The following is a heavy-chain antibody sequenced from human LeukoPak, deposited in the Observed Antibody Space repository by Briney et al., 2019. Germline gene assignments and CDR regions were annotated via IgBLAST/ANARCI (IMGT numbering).Heavy chain of an antibody. D-gene: IGHD3-22*01. J-gene: IGHJ4*02. Sequence: PSQTLSLTCTVSGGSISSGDYYWSWIRQHPGKGLEWIGNIYSGSTYYNPSLKSRVTISVDTSKSQFSLKLSSVTAADTAVYYCARDGYDSSYYYYLDYWGQGTLVTVSS. CDR3: ARDGYDSSYYYYLDY. V-gene: IGHV4-31*03. CDR1: GGSISSGDYY. CDR2: IYSGST.